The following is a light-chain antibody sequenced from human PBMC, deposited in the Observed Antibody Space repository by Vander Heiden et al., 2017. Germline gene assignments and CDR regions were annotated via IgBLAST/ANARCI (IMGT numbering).Light chain of an antibody. Sequence: DIVMTRSPLSLPVTPGEPASVSCRSSQSLQHSNGNNYLDWYLQKPGQSPQLLIYLGSNRASGVPDRFSGSGSGTDFTLKISRVEAEDVGVYYCMQSLQTPKTFGQGTKVEIK. J-gene: IGKJ1*01. CDR2: LGS. CDR1: QSLQHSNGNNY. CDR3: MQSLQTPKT. V-gene: IGKV2-28*01.